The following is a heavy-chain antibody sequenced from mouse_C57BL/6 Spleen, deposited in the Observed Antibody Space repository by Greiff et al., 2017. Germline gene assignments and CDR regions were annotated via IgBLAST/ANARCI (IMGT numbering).Heavy chain of an antibody. CDR1: GYTFTSYG. CDR2: IHPRSGNT. D-gene: IGHD1-1*01. CDR3: SITTVVAHWYFDV. Sequence: QVQLQQSGAELARPGASVKLSCKASGYTFTSYGISWVKQRTGQGLEWIGEIHPRSGNTYYNEKFKGKATLTADKSSSTAYMELRSLTSEDSAVYFCSITTVVAHWYFDVWGTGTTVTVSS. V-gene: IGHV1-81*01. J-gene: IGHJ1*03.